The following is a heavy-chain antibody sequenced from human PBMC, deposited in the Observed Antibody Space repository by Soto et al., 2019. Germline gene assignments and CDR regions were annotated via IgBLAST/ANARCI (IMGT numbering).Heavy chain of an antibody. CDR2: INAGNGNT. CDR3: ARDPNDSSAYYHHYYYGMDV. D-gene: IGHD3-22*01. V-gene: IGHV1-3*01. J-gene: IGHJ6*02. Sequence: QIQLMQSGAEVKKPGASVKVSCKASGYTFTSYGIHWVRQAPGQRLEWTGWINAGNGNTKYSEKFQGRVTITTDTSASPAYLELSSLRSEDTAVYYCARDPNDSSAYYHHYYYGMDVWGQGTTVTVSS. CDR1: GYTFTSYG.